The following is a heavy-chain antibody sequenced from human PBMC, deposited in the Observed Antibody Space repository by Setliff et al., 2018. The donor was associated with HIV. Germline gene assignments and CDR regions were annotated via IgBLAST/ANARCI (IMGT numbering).Heavy chain of an antibody. CDR3: ATAYESNGYDYYFDL. D-gene: IGHD3-22*01. CDR2: IQFDGNNK. CDR1: GFIFSAYG. V-gene: IGHV3-30*02. J-gene: IGHJ2*01. Sequence: GESLKISCAGSGFIFSAYGMNWVRQAPGKGLEWVTSIQFDGNNKYYSDFVKGRFSISRDNSRNTAYLQLNSLRVEDTAVYFCATAYESNGYDYYFDLWGRGTLVTVS.